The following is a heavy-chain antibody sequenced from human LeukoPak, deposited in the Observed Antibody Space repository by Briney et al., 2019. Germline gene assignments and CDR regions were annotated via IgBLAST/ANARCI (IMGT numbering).Heavy chain of an antibody. D-gene: IGHD6-19*01. CDR3: ARGHVAGSDRHWDY. CDR2: IISDGSSI. J-gene: IGHJ4*02. V-gene: IGHV3-74*01. Sequence: PGGSLRLSCAASGFTFSPFWMHWGRQAPGKGLVWVSRIISDGSSISYADSVKGRFTISRDNAKSTLYLQMNSLRVEDTAVYYCARGHVAGSDRHWDYWGQGALVTVSS. CDR1: GFTFSPFW.